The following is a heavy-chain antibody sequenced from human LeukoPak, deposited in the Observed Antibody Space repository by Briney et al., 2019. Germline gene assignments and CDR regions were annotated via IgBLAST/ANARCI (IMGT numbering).Heavy chain of an antibody. CDR1: GFTFSSYA. D-gene: IGHD1-26*01. Sequence: GGSLRLSFAASGFTFSSYAISWVRQAPGKGLEWVSDISGSGGSTYYADSVKGRFTISRDNSKNTLYLQMNSLRAEDTAVYYCAKEWYSGTYNYRCFHLWGRDPVLTVSS. J-gene: IGHJ2*01. CDR2: ISGSGGST. V-gene: IGHV3-23*01. CDR3: AKEWYSGTYNYRCFHL.